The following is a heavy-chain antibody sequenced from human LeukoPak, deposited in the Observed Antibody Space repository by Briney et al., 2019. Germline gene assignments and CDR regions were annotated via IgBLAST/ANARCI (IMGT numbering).Heavy chain of an antibody. Sequence: ASVKVSCKAFGYTFTSYDINWVRQATGQGLEWMGWMNPNSGNTGYAQKFQGRVTMTRNTSISTAYMELSSLRSEDTAVYYCARGVGPYYYDSSGYHKTYYYYYYMDVWGKGTTVTVSS. D-gene: IGHD3-22*01. CDR3: ARGVGPYYYDSSGYHKTYYYYYYMDV. CDR1: GYTFTSYD. J-gene: IGHJ6*03. V-gene: IGHV1-8*01. CDR2: MNPNSGNT.